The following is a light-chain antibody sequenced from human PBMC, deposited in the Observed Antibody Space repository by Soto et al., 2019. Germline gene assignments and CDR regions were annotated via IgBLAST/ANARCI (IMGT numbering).Light chain of an antibody. J-gene: IGLJ1*01. V-gene: IGLV1-51*01. Sequence: QSVLTQPRSVSAAPGQKVTISCSGSSXNIGGNSVSWYQQLPGTAPKLLIYGDNKRPSGIPDRFSGSKSGTSATLGITGFQTGDEADYYCGSWDSSLSAYVFGTGTKVTLL. CDR2: GDN. CDR1: SXNIGGNS. CDR3: GSWDSSLSAYV.